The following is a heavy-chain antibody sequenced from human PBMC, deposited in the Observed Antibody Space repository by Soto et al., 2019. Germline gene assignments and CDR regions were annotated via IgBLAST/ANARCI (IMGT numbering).Heavy chain of an antibody. Sequence: QVQLVESGGGVVQPGRSLRLSCAASGFPFNTYSVHWVRQAPGKGLEWLAVISADGGRQYYADSVKGRFTISRDNSKYTLYLQMNSLRTEDTAVYYCARDPRQGCDTDYWYFDYWGQGTLVTVSS. CDR3: ARDPRQGCDTDYWYFDY. D-gene: IGHD3-9*01. J-gene: IGHJ4*02. CDR1: GFPFNTYS. V-gene: IGHV3-30-3*01. CDR2: ISADGGRQ.